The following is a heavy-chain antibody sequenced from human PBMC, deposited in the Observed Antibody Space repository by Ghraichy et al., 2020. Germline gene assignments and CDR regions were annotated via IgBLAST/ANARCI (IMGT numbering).Heavy chain of an antibody. CDR2: IYYSGST. CDR1: GGSISSISYY. J-gene: IGHJ1*01. CDR3: ASHQGCWYRGLQH. V-gene: IGHV4-39*01. Sequence: SETLSLTCTVSGGSISSISYYWGWIRQPPGKGLEWIGSIYYSGSTYYNPSLKSRVTISVDTSKNQFSLKLSSVTAADTAVYYCASHQGCWYRGLQHWGQGTLVTVSS. D-gene: IGHD6-13*01.